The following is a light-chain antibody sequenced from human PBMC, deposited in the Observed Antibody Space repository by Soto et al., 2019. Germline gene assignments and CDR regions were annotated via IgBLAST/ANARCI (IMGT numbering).Light chain of an antibody. CDR1: QGISSW. Sequence: DIQMTQAPSSVSASVGDRVASTCRASQGISSWLAWYQQKPGKATNILIYAAPSFQSGVPSRFSGSRSRTDFTLPISRLQPEAFATYYCLQDYNYPPTFGQGTTGHIK. V-gene: IGKV1-12*01. J-gene: IGKJ1*01. CDR2: AAP. CDR3: LQDYNYPPT.